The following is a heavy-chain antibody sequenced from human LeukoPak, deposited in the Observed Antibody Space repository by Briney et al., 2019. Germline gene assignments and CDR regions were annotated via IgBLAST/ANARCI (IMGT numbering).Heavy chain of an antibody. CDR1: GYTLTELS. J-gene: IGHJ6*02. CDR2: FDPEDGET. Sequence: ASVKVSCKVSGYTLTELSMHWVRQAPGKGLEWMGGFDPEDGETIYAQKFQGRVTMTEDTSTDTAYMELRSLRSEDTAVYYCATTPNTAHYYYGMDVWGQGTTVTVSS. D-gene: IGHD5-18*01. V-gene: IGHV1-24*01. CDR3: ATTPNTAHYYYGMDV.